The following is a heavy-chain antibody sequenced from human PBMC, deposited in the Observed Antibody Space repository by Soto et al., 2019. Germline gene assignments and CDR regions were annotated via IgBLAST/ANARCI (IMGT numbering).Heavy chain of an antibody. CDR1: GGTFSSYA. Sequence: SVKVSCKASGGTFSSYAISWVRQAPGQGLEWMGGIIPIFGTANYAQKFQGRVTITADESTSTAYMELSSLRSEDTAVYYCARSLRYYDFWSGPYYYYGMDVWGQGTTVTVSS. CDR3: ARSLRYYDFWSGPYYYYGMDV. J-gene: IGHJ6*02. D-gene: IGHD3-3*01. CDR2: IIPIFGTA. V-gene: IGHV1-69*13.